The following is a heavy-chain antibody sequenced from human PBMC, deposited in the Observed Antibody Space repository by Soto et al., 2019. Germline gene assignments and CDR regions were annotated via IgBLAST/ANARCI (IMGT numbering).Heavy chain of an antibody. Sequence: QVQLEQSGPGLVKPSQTLSLTCDISGGSITRVNHYWSWIRQSPGEGLEWIGYIFDRGTTHYNPSLKGRVTITGDSSQTQFSLTIHSVTVADTAVYYCAREVAGTGAFDYWGRGTPVTVSS. CDR1: GGSITRVNHY. CDR2: IFDRGTT. D-gene: IGHD2-8*02. CDR3: AREVAGTGAFDY. J-gene: IGHJ4*02. V-gene: IGHV4-31*02.